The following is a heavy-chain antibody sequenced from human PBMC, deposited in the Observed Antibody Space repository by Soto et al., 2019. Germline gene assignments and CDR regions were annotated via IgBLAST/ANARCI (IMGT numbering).Heavy chain of an antibody. J-gene: IGHJ6*02. CDR3: SRKLELRGSYYYYYDMDV. V-gene: IGHV1-2*02. D-gene: IGHD1-7*01. CDR2: INPNSGGT. CDR1: GYSFTDYY. Sequence: GVSVKVSCKASGYSFTDYYMHWVRLAPGRALEWMGWINPNSGGTNYAQKFQGRVTMTRDTSISTAYMELSRLRSDDTAVYYYSRKLELRGSYYYYYDMDVWGQGTTVTVSS.